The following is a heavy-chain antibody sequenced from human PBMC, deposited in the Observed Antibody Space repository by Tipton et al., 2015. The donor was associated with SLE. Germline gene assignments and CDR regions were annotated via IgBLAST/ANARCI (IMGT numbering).Heavy chain of an antibody. J-gene: IGHJ4*02. D-gene: IGHD5-12*01. CDR3: SRGEGGGYSGYGLGY. CDR1: GFTFSSYS. V-gene: IGHV4-38-2*01. CDR2: IYHSGST. Sequence: LRLSCAASGFTFSSYSMNWVRPAPGKGLEWIGSIYHSGSTYYNPPLKSRVTLSVDTSKNQFPLKLSSVTAADTALYYFSRGEGGGYSGYGLGYWGQGTLVTVSS.